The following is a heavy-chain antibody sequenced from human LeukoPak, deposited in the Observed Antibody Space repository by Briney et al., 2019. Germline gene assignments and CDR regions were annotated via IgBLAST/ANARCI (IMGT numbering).Heavy chain of an antibody. D-gene: IGHD3-3*01. CDR1: GFTFSDYS. CDR2: ISSSGSTI. CDR3: AREDFGVVPPLYYYYMDV. V-gene: IGHV3-48*04. Sequence: GGSLRLSCAASGFTFSDYSMNWVRQAPGKGLEWVSYISSSGSTIYYADSVKGRFTISRDNAKNSLYLQMNSLRAEDTAVYYCAREDFGVVPPLYYYYMDVWGKGTTVTVSS. J-gene: IGHJ6*03.